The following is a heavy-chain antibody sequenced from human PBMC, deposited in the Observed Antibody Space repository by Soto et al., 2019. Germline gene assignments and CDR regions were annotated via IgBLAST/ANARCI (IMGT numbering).Heavy chain of an antibody. J-gene: IGHJ4*02. CDR2: ISHAGNSE. CDR1: GFSLSDCG. CDR3: AKGGRQWLVTSDFNY. D-gene: IGHD6-19*01. Sequence: GGSLRLSCVVSGFSLSDCGMHWVRQAPGKGPEWVAMISHAGNSEYYLDSVKGRFTISRDSSKNTVSLEMTSLRAEDTAVYYCAKGGRQWLVTSDFNYWGQGALVTVSS. V-gene: IGHV3-30*18.